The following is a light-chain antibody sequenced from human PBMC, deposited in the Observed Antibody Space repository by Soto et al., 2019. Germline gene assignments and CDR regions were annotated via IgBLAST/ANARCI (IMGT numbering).Light chain of an antibody. V-gene: IGKV3-20*01. CDR3: HQFATTRS. Sequence: EIVLTQSPGTLSLSPGQRATLSCRASQSLSSSFLAWYQQKPGQAPRLIIYGASSRAAGIPDRFSGSGSGTDFTLTISSLEPEDFEVYYCHQFATTRSFGQGTKVDMK. CDR2: GAS. CDR1: QSLSSSF. J-gene: IGKJ1*01.